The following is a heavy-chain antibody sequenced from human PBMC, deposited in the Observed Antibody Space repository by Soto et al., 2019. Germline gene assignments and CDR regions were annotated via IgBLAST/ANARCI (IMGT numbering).Heavy chain of an antibody. J-gene: IGHJ4*02. D-gene: IGHD3-22*01. CDR1: GFTFSSYA. CDR2: ISGSGGST. Sequence: GGSLILSCTASGFTFSSYAMSWVRQAPGKGLEWVSAISGSGGSTYYADSVKGRFTISRDNSKNTLYLQMNSLRAEDTAVYYCAKVFSGMIVVVIPYYFDYWGQGTLVTVSS. V-gene: IGHV3-23*01. CDR3: AKVFSGMIVVVIPYYFDY.